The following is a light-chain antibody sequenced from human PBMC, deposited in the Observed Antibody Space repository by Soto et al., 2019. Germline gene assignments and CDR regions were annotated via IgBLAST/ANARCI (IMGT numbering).Light chain of an antibody. Sequence: EIVLTQSPVTLSLSPGEGATLSCKASQSISIDLAWYQQKPGQVPRLLIYDASSRATGIPVRFTGSGSGTDFTLTISSLEPEAFAVYFCQQRGNWPRTWAFGQGTKVEV. CDR1: QSISID. V-gene: IGKV3-11*01. J-gene: IGKJ1*01. CDR3: QQRGNWPRTWA. CDR2: DAS.